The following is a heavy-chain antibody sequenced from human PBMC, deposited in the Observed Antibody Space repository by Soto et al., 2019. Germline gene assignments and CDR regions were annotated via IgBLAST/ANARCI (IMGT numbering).Heavy chain of an antibody. CDR2: IIGSALTT. CDR1: GFTFKHYV. J-gene: IGHJ6*02. Sequence: EVQLLESGGGLLQSGGSLRLSCAASGFTFKHYVMSWVRQAPGKRLEWVSGIIGSALTTYYADSVKGRFIISRDNSKNTLYLQMNSLRAEDTAVYYCAKDRGAETFDYGIDVWGQGTTVTVSS. V-gene: IGHV3-23*01. D-gene: IGHD3-10*01. CDR3: AKDRGAETFDYGIDV.